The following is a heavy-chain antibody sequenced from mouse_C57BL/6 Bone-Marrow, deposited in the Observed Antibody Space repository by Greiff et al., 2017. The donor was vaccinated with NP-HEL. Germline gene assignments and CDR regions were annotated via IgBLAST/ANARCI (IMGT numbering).Heavy chain of an antibody. D-gene: IGHD2-1*01. Sequence: QVQLQQPGAELVRPGSSVKLSCKASGYTFTSYWMHWVKQRPIQGLEWIGNIDPSDSETHYNQKFKDKATLTVDKSSSTAYMQLSSLTSEDSAVYYCARDGGNSWFAYWGQGTLVTGSA. J-gene: IGHJ3*01. CDR2: IDPSDSET. CDR3: ARDGGNSWFAY. CDR1: GYTFTSYW. V-gene: IGHV1-52*01.